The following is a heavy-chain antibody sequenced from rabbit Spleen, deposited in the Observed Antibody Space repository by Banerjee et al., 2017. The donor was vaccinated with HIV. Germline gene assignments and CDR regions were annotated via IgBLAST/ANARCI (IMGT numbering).Heavy chain of an antibody. Sequence: QSLEESGGDLVKPGASLTLTCTASGFSFSSSDYMCWVRQAPGKGLEWISCIAGDTSGFTYSATWAKGRFTCSKTSSTTVTLQMTSLTVADTATYFCARDLDGVIGWNFGWWGPGTLVTVS. V-gene: IGHV1S40*01. CDR2: IAGDTSGFT. CDR3: ARDLDGVIGWNFGW. J-gene: IGHJ6*01. CDR1: GFSFSSSDY. D-gene: IGHD4-1*01.